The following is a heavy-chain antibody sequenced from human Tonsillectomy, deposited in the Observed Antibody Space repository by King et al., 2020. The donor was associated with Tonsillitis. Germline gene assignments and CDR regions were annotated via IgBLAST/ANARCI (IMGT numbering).Heavy chain of an antibody. CDR3: TPTGYSSTWSNY. D-gene: IGHD6-13*01. V-gene: IGHV3-15*01. Sequence: VQLVESGGGLVRPGGSLRLSCAASEFTLSNAWMSWVRQAPGKGLEWVGRIKSKTDGETTDYAAPVKVRFTISRDDSKNMLYLQMNSLKTEDTAVYYCTPTGYSSTWSNYWGQGTLVTVSS. CDR2: IKSKTDGETT. CDR1: EFTLSNAW. J-gene: IGHJ4*02.